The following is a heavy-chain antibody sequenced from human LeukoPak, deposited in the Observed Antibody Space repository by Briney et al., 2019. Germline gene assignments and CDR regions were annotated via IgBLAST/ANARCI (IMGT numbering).Heavy chain of an antibody. CDR3: AKGLGYDSWSGKARFDP. J-gene: IGHJ5*02. D-gene: IGHD3-3*01. CDR2: ISGSGGST. V-gene: IGHV3-23*01. CDR1: GFTFSSYA. Sequence: PGGSLRLSCAASGFTFSSYAMSWVRQAPGKGLEWVSAISGSGGSTYYADSVKGRFTISRDNSKNTLYLQMNSLRAEDTAVYYCAKGLGYDSWSGKARFDPWGQGTLVTVSS.